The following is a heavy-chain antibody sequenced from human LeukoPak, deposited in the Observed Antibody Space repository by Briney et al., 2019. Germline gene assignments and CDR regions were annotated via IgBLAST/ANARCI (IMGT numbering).Heavy chain of an antibody. CDR2: MNPNSGNT. V-gene: IGHV1-8*03. J-gene: IGHJ4*02. Sequence: GASVKVSCKASGYTFTSYDINWVRQATGQGLEWMGWMNPNSGNTGYAQKFQGRVTITRNTSISTAYMELSSPRSEDTAVHYCAILGGATAYFDYWGQGTLVTVSS. CDR3: AILGGATAYFDY. D-gene: IGHD1-26*01. CDR1: GYTFTSYD.